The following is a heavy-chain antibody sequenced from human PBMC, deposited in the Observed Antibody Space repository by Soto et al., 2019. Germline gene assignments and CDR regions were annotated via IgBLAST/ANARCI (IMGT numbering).Heavy chain of an antibody. V-gene: IGHV3-23*01. D-gene: IGHD3-3*01. J-gene: IGHJ6*02. Sequence: EVQLLESGGGLVQPGGSLRLSCAASGFTFSSYAMSWVRQAPGKGLEWVSAISGSGGSTYYADSVKGRFTISRDNSKSSLYVKMNSLCAEDTAVYYCAKAGYYDFWSGYPPRGYYYGIDFWGQGTTVTVSS. CDR1: GFTFSSYA. CDR2: ISGSGGST. CDR3: AKAGYYDFWSGYPPRGYYYGIDF.